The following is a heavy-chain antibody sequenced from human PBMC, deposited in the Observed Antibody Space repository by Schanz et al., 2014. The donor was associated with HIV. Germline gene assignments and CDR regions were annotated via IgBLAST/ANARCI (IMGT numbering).Heavy chain of an antibody. CDR1: GFIFRDYA. J-gene: IGHJ4*02. CDR3: ARGGLQWHPEWFDY. CDR2: IWYDGSSK. D-gene: IGHD4-4*01. V-gene: IGHV3-33*08. Sequence: QVQLVESGGGVVQPGRSLRLSCAGSGFIFRDYALHWVRQAPGKGLEWVAVIWYDGSSKYYADSVKGRFTISRDNSKNTLYLQMNSLRVEDTAVYYCARGGLQWHPEWFDYWGQGTLVSVSS.